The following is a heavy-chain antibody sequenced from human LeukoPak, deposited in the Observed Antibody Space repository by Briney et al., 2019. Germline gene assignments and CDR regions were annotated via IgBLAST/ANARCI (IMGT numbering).Heavy chain of an antibody. Sequence: SETLSLTCTVSGGSISSGDYYWTWIRQPPGKGLEWIGYIYYSGTTYYNPSLKSRVSISVDTSKNQFSLNLSSVTAADTAVYYCARRSSGWYDYWSQGTLVPVSS. CDR2: IYYSGTT. D-gene: IGHD6-19*01. J-gene: IGHJ4*02. CDR3: ARRSSGWYDY. V-gene: IGHV4-30-4*01. CDR1: GGSISSGDYY.